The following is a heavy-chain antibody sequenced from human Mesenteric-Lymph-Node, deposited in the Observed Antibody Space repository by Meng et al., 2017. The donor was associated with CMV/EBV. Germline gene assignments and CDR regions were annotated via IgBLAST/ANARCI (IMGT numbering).Heavy chain of an antibody. Sequence: HVHLHQWGAGLLKRSETLAVTCPVYGGSFSGYYWNWIRQSPEKGLEWIGEINHSGSTTYNPSFTSRIIISVDTSTNQISLNMSSVTAADTAVYYCARGSGYDILTGYFDYWGQGALVTVSS. V-gene: IGHV4-34*01. CDR1: GGSFSGYY. D-gene: IGHD3-9*01. J-gene: IGHJ4*02. CDR3: ARGSGYDILTGYFDY. CDR2: INHSGST.